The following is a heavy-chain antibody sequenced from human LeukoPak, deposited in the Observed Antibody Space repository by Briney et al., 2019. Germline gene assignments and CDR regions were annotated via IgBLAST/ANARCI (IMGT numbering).Heavy chain of an antibody. J-gene: IGHJ4*02. Sequence: GASVKVSCKASGYTFTSYGISWVRQAPGQGLEWMGWLSAYNGNTNYAQKPQGRVTMTTDTSTSTAYMELRSLRSDDTAVYYCARDPPRGGYYDSSGYSLLDYWGQGTLVTVSS. V-gene: IGHV1-18*01. CDR1: GYTFTSYG. D-gene: IGHD3-22*01. CDR3: ARDPPRGGYYDSSGYSLLDY. CDR2: LSAYNGNT.